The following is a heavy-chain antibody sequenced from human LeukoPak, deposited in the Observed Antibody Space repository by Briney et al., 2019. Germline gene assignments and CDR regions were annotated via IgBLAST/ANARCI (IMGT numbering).Heavy chain of an antibody. D-gene: IGHD3-22*01. CDR3: AREGPDSSGYYPGAFDI. CDR2: IIPIFGTA. CDR1: GGTFSSYA. Sequence: ASVKVSCKASGGTFSSYAISWVRQAPGQGLEWMGGIIPIFGTANYAQKFQGRVTITADKSTSTAYMELSSLRSEDTAVYYCAREGPDSSGYYPGAFDIWGQGTMVTVSS. J-gene: IGHJ3*02. V-gene: IGHV1-69*06.